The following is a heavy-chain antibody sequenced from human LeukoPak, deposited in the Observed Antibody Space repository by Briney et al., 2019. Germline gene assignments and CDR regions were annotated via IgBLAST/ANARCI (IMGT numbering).Heavy chain of an antibody. CDR1: GGSISSNS. V-gene: IGHV4-59*01. J-gene: IGHJ3*02. Sequence: KPSETLSLTCTVSGGSISSNSWSWFRQPPGKGLEWIGYIYYSGDTHYNPSLRSRVTISVDTSKTQFSLNLNSVTAADTAVYYCARDTRWNAFDIWGQGTMVTVSS. D-gene: IGHD4-23*01. CDR3: ARDTRWNAFDI. CDR2: IYYSGDT.